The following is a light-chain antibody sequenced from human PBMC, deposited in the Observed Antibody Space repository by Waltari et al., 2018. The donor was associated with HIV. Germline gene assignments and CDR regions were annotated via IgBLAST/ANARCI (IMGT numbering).Light chain of an antibody. CDR2: DVS. J-gene: IGLJ2*01. CDR3: SSYTTSSTF. V-gene: IGLV2-14*01. Sequence: QSALTQPASVYGYPGQSITIPCTGTSSAIGSSHRVSWYQQHPGKAPNIMIYDVSNRPSGGSDRFSGSKSGNTASLTISGLQAEDEAHYYCSSYTTSSTFFGGGTKLTVL. CDR1: SSAIGSSHR.